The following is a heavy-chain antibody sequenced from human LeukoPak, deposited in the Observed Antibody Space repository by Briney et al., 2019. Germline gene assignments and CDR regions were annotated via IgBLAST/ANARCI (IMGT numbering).Heavy chain of an antibody. J-gene: IGHJ4*02. D-gene: IGHD2-2*01. CDR3: AKDGCSSTSCYEIDY. Sequence: GGSLRLSCAASGFTFSSYAMHWVRQAPGKGLEWVAVISYDGSNKYYADSVKGRFTISRDNSKNTLYLQMNSLRAEDTAVYYCAKDGCSSTSCYEIDYWGQGTLVTVSS. CDR1: GFTFSSYA. V-gene: IGHV3-30-3*01. CDR2: ISYDGSNK.